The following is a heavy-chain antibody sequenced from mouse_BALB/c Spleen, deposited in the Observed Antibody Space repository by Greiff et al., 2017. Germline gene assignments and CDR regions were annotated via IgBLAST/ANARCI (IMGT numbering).Heavy chain of an antibody. CDR3: ARLYYGNYGWFAY. D-gene: IGHD2-1*01. Sequence: EVNVVESGGGLVKPGGSLKLSCAASGFTFSDYYMYWVRQTPEKRLEWVATISDGGSYTYYPDSVKGRFTISRDNAKNNLYLQMSSLKSEDTAMYYCARLYYGNYGWFAYWGQGTLVTVSA. CDR2: ISDGGSYT. J-gene: IGHJ3*01. V-gene: IGHV5-4*02. CDR1: GFTFSDYY.